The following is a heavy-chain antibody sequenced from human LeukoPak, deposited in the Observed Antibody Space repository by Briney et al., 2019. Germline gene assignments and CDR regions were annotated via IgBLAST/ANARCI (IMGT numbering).Heavy chain of an antibody. V-gene: IGHV1-2*06. Sequence: ASVKVSCKAGGYNFPAYFVHWVRQAPGQGLEWMGRINPNGGDTNYAQKFQGRVTMASDTSISTAYMELSSLISDDTAVYYCARVGFTTSWSNFDYWGQGTLVTVSS. CDR3: ARVGFTTSWSNFDY. J-gene: IGHJ4*02. CDR1: GYNFPAYF. D-gene: IGHD2-2*01. CDR2: INPNGGDT.